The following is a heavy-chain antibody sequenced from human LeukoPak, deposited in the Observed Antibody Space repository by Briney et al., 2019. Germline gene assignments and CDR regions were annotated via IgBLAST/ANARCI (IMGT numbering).Heavy chain of an antibody. V-gene: IGHV3-53*01. J-gene: IGHJ4*02. CDR3: ARRGESTNYGDYRFDS. CDR1: GFTVSNNY. Sequence: PGGSLRLSCAVSGFTVSNNYMSWVRQAPGKGLEWVSVIYSGGSTYYADSVKGRFTISRDNSKNTLYLQMNSLRAEDTAVYYCARRGESTNYGDYRFDSWGQGTLVIVSS. CDR2: IYSGGST. D-gene: IGHD4-17*01.